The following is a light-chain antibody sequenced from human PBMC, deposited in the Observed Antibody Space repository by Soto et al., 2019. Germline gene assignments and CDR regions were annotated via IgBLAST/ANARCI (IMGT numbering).Light chain of an antibody. Sequence: DIVMTKSPDSLAVSLGESATLNCKPSKSVLYSSNNKNYLAWYQQKLGQPPKLLIYWASSRESGVPSRFSGSGSETDFTLTITSLQPDDTATYFCQQYSTYLWTFGQGTKVDIK. CDR3: QQYSTYLWT. CDR1: KSVLYSSNNKNY. J-gene: IGKJ1*01. CDR2: WAS. V-gene: IGKV4-1*01.